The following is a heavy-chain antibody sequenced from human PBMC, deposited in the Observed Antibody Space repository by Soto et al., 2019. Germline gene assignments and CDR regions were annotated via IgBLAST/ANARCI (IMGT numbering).Heavy chain of an antibody. V-gene: IGHV4-34*01. CDR1: GGSFSGYY. CDR2: INHSGST. Sequence: SETLSLTCAVYGGSFSGYYWSWIRQPPGKGLEWIGEINHSGSTNYNPSLKSRVTISVDTSKNQFSLKLSSVTAADTAVYYCARSGITGTTEWFDPWGQGTLVTVSS. D-gene: IGHD1-7*01. J-gene: IGHJ5*02. CDR3: ARSGITGTTEWFDP.